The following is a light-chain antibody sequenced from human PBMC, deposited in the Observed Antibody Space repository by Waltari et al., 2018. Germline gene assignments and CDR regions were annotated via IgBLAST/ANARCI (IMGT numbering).Light chain of an antibody. CDR3: QQYDRLPLT. J-gene: IGKJ4*01. CDR1: LDISKN. V-gene: IGKV1-33*01. CDR2: DAS. Sequence: DIQLTQSPSSLFASVEDRVTTTCQASLDISKNLHWFQQKPGKAPNLLIYDASNLHTGVPSRFSGGKSETDFTFTISSLQPEDIATYYCQQYDRLPLTFGGGTKVEIK.